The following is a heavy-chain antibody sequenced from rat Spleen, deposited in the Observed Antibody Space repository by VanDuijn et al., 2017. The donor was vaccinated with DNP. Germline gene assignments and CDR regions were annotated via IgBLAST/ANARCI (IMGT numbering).Heavy chain of an antibody. CDR1: GYSITSNY. CDR3: ARGSSSIYWYFDF. CDR2: INYSART. V-gene: IGHV3-1*01. J-gene: IGHJ1*01. Sequence: EVQLQESGPGLVKPSQSLSLTCSVTGYSITSNYWGWIRKFPGNKMEWIGHINYSARTTYNPSLKSRISITRDTSKNQFFLQLSSVTTEDTATYYCARGSSSIYWYFDFWGPGTMVTVSS. D-gene: IGHD1-2*01.